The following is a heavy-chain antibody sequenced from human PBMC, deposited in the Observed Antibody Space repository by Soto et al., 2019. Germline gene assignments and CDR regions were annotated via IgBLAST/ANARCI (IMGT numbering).Heavy chain of an antibody. V-gene: IGHV3-7*03. CDR1: GFSFHGYW. D-gene: IGHD3-16*01. Sequence: EVQLVESGGGLVQPAGSLRLSSTASGFSFHGYWMSWIRQAPGKGLQWVANINHDGTEKYYVDSVKGRFTISRDNARNSVFLQMNSLRAEDTAVYYCARIRGPFDMWGQGTMVTVSS. J-gene: IGHJ3*02. CDR2: INHDGTEK. CDR3: ARIRGPFDM.